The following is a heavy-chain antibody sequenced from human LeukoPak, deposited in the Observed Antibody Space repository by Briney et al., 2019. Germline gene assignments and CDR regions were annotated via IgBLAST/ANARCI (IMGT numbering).Heavy chain of an antibody. CDR1: GYTFTSYD. D-gene: IGHD1-7*01. Sequence: ASVKVSCKASGYTFTSYDINWVRQATGQGLEWMGWINTNTGNPTYAQGFTGRFVFSLDTSVSTAYLQISSLKAEDTAVYYCARVRTSSYYHYMDVWGKGTTVTVSS. CDR2: INTNTGNP. V-gene: IGHV7-4-1*02. CDR3: ARVRTSSYYHYMDV. J-gene: IGHJ6*03.